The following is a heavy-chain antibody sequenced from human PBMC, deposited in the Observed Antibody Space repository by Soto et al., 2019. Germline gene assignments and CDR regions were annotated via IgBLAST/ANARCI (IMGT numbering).Heavy chain of an antibody. CDR2: INPSGGST. J-gene: IGHJ4*02. V-gene: IGHV1-46*03. Sequence: ASVKVSCKASGYTFTSYYMHWVRQAPGQGLEWMGIINPSGGSTSYAQKFQGRVTMTRDTSTSTVYMELSSLRSEDTAVYYCARVTTYYYDSSGYFDYWGQGTLVTVSS. D-gene: IGHD3-22*01. CDR3: ARVTTYYYDSSGYFDY. CDR1: GYTFTSYY.